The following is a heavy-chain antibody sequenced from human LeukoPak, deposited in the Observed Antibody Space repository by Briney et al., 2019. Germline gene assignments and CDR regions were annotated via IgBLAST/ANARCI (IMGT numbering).Heavy chain of an antibody. J-gene: IGHJ6*02. Sequence: LGESLKISCKGSGYIFTSYWSSWVRQMPGKGLEWMGRIDPSDSYTNYSPSFQGNVTISSDKSISTAYLQWSSLKASDTAMYYCARGTESYGMDVWGQGTTVTVSS. CDR3: ARGTESYGMDV. D-gene: IGHD1-14*01. CDR2: IDPSDSYT. CDR1: GYIFTSYW. V-gene: IGHV5-10-1*01.